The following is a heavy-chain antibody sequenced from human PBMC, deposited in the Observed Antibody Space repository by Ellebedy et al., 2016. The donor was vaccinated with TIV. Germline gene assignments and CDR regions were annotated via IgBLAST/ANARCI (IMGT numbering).Heavy chain of an antibody. CDR2: INPSGGST. J-gene: IGHJ6*02. Sequence: ASVKVSXXASGYTFTSYYMHWVRQAPGQGLEWMGIINPSGGSTSYAQKFQGRVTMTRDTSTSTVYMELSSLRSEDTAVYYCARDPSIVPGGMDVWGQGTTVTVSS. D-gene: IGHD2-2*01. V-gene: IGHV1-46*01. CDR3: ARDPSIVPGGMDV. CDR1: GYTFTSYY.